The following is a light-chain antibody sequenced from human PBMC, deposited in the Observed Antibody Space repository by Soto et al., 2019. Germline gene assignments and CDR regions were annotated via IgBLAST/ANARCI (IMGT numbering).Light chain of an antibody. Sequence: QSVLTQPRSVSGSPGQSVTISCTGTSSDVGGYNHVSWYQQYPDKAPKLVIYGVSRRPSGVPDRFSGSKSDNTASLTISGLQTEDEADYYSCSYAGNYIHYVFGTGTKLTVL. CDR1: SSDVGGYNH. J-gene: IGLJ1*01. CDR3: CSYAGNYIHYV. V-gene: IGLV2-11*01. CDR2: GVS.